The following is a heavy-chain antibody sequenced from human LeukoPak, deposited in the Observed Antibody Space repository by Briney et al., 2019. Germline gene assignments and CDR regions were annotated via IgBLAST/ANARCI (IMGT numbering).Heavy chain of an antibody. D-gene: IGHD3-22*01. CDR2: NYYSGST. CDR3: ARVRVSSGSHPWYFDY. CDR1: RVPISSYY. J-gene: IGHJ4*02. V-gene: IGHV4-59*01. Sequence: PSETLSLTCTVSRVPISSYYLSWLRQPPGQGLEWVGYNYYSGSTHYNPSLKSRVNISVDTSKHQFSLKLSSVTAADTAVYFCARVRVSSGSHPWYFDYWGEGNLVTVSS.